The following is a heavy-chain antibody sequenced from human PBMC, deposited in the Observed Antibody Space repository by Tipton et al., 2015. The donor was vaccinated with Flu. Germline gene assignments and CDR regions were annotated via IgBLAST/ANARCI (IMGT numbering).Heavy chain of an antibody. D-gene: IGHD4-11*01. CDR2: IHYSGSP. J-gene: IGHJ5*01. CDR1: GYSMRSDYF. Sequence: TLSLTCTVSGYSMRSDYFWGWIRQPPGKGLEWIGNIHYSGSPHYNPSRKSRVTISIDTSKHQFSLRLRSVTAADTAVYFCAKRDFSNYVSEPKNWFDSWGQGILVTVSS. V-gene: IGHV4-38-2*02. CDR3: AKRDFSNYVSEPKNWFDS.